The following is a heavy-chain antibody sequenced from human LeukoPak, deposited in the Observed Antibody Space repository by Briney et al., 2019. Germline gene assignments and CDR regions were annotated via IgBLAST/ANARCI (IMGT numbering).Heavy chain of an antibody. V-gene: IGHV3-30*04. D-gene: IGHD1/OR15-1a*01. CDR2: ISYDGSGK. CDR3: ARGRTGTFDY. J-gene: IGHJ4*02. Sequence: PGGSLRLSCAASGFTFSNYAMHWVRQAPGKGLEWVAVISYDGSGKYSADSVKGRFTISRDNSKNTLYLQMNSLRGEDTAVYYCARGRTGTFDYWGQGTLVTVSS. CDR1: GFTFSNYA.